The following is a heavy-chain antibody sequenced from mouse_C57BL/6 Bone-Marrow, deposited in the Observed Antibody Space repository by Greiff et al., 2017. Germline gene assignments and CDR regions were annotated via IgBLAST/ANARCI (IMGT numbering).Heavy chain of an antibody. Sequence: QVQLQQPGAELVKPGASVKLSCKASGYTFTSYWMQWVKQRPGQGLEWIGEIDPSDSYTNYNQKFKGKATLTVDTSSSTAYMQLSSLTSEDSAGYYCARIYDGYQYYFDYWGQGTTLTVSS. CDR2: IDPSDSYT. V-gene: IGHV1-50*01. D-gene: IGHD2-3*01. J-gene: IGHJ2*01. CDR3: ARIYDGYQYYFDY. CDR1: GYTFTSYW.